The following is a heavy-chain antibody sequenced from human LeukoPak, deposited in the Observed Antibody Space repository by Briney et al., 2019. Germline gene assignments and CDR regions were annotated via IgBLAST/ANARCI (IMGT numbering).Heavy chain of an antibody. D-gene: IGHD3-3*01. CDR3: ARVTLYFDFSTGNHYYFDS. Sequence: SETLSLTCTVSGGSISSSSYYWGWIRQPPGKGLEWIGSIYYSGSTYYNPSLKSRVTISVDTSKNQFSLKLSSVTAADTAVYYCARVTLYFDFSTGNHYYFDSWGQGTLVIVSS. J-gene: IGHJ4*02. CDR1: GGSISSSSYY. CDR2: IYYSGST. V-gene: IGHV4-39*07.